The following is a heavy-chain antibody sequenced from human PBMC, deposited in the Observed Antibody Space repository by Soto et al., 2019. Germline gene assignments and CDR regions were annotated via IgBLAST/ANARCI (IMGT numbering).Heavy chain of an antibody. CDR3: ASIYGAGYRAFDY. J-gene: IGHJ4*02. D-gene: IGHD3-10*01. V-gene: IGHV1-69*02. Sequence: QVQLVQSGAEVKRPGSSVKVSCKASGDTFNFYSINWVRQAPGLGLEWMGRVNPIVSMSNYAQKFQGRVTMTADKSTSTDYMELSSLRSEDTAIYYCASIYGAGYRAFDYWGQGALVTVSS. CDR1: GDTFNFYS. CDR2: VNPIVSMS.